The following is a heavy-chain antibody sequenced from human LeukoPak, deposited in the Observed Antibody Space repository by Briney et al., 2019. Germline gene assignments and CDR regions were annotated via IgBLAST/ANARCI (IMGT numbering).Heavy chain of an antibody. Sequence: PGGSLRLSCAASGFTFSSYAMSWVRQAPGKGLEWVSAISGSGGSTYYADSVKGRFTISRDNSKNTLYLQMNSLRAEDTAVYYCARPSNWNDRAFDIWGQGTMVTVSS. J-gene: IGHJ3*02. CDR2: ISGSGGST. CDR3: ARPSNWNDRAFDI. V-gene: IGHV3-23*01. CDR1: GFTFSSYA. D-gene: IGHD1-20*01.